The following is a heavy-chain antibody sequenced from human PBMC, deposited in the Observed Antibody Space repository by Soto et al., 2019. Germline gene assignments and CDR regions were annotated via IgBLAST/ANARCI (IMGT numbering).Heavy chain of an antibody. Sequence: SETLSLTCTVSGGSISSGGYYWSWIRQHPGKGLEWIGYIYYSGSTYYNPSLKSRVTISVDTSKNQFSLKLSSVTAADTAVYYCARGFADYGDYLDYWGQGTLVTVSS. CDR3: ARGFADYGDYLDY. V-gene: IGHV4-31*03. CDR2: IYYSGST. J-gene: IGHJ4*02. D-gene: IGHD4-17*01. CDR1: GGSISSGGYY.